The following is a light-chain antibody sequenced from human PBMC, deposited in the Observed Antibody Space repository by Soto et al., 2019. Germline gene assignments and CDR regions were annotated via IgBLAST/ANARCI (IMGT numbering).Light chain of an antibody. V-gene: IGLV2-14*01. Sequence: QSVLTQPASVSGSPGQSITISCTGTSSDVGGYNYVSWYQQLPGKAPKLMIYDVNNRPSGVSNRFSGSKSGNTASLPFSGLQAEDEADYYCSSYTRSSTFVFGTGTKVTVL. CDR1: SSDVGGYNY. J-gene: IGLJ1*01. CDR2: DVN. CDR3: SSYTRSSTFV.